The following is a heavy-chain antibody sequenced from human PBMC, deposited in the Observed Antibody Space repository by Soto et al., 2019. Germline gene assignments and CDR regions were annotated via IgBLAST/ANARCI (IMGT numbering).Heavy chain of an antibody. Sequence: EVQVVESGGGLGQPGQSLRLSCFASGFTFGDSAFSWVRQAPGKGLEWVGFIRTKTFGGTAEYAASVKGRFSISRDASKSIAYLQMNSLKTEATAVYYCIRDMKYRYYFEAGHWGQGTLVTVSS. D-gene: IGHD5-18*01. V-gene: IGHV3-49*04. CDR1: GFTFGDSA. J-gene: IGHJ4*02. CDR2: IRTKTFGGTA. CDR3: IRDMKYRYYFEAGH.